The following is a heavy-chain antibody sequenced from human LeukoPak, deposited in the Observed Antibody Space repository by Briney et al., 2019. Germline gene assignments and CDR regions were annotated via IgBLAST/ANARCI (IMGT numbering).Heavy chain of an antibody. J-gene: IGHJ6*03. CDR2: VSSSGSNI. CDR1: GFTFSDYY. CDR3: ARVLRSAYDMDV. D-gene: IGHD2-8*01. Sequence: GGSLRLSCAASGFTFSDYYMSWIRQAPGKGLEWVSYVSSSGSNIYYADSVKGQFTISSDNAKNSLYLQMNSLRAEDTAVYYCARVLRSAYDMDVWGKGTTVTVSS. V-gene: IGHV3-11*01.